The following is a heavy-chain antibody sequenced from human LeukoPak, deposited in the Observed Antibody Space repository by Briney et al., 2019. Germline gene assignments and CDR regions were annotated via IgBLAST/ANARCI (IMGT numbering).Heavy chain of an antibody. CDR1: GFTSSIYW. J-gene: IGHJ4*02. Sequence: PGGSLRLSCAAPGFTSSIYWVHWVPQPPWEGVVWVSRNNIDVSSTLCADSVERRFTISRDNAKNTLYLQMNSLRVEDTALYYCARDAPGNTALDYWGQGSLVTVSS. CDR2: NNIDVSST. CDR3: ARDAPGNTALDY. D-gene: IGHD5-18*01. V-gene: IGHV3-74*01.